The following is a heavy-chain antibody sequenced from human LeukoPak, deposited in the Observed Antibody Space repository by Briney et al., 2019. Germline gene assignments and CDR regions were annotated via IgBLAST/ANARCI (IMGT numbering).Heavy chain of an antibody. J-gene: IGHJ4*02. V-gene: IGHV3-21*01. CDR1: GFTFSSHD. D-gene: IGHD2-15*01. CDR2: ITTATSSYI. Sequence: SGESLRLSCAAAGFTFSSHDMNWVRQAPGKGLEWVSSITTATSSYIYYADSVKGRFTISRDDAKNSLYLQMDSLRAEDTAVYYCARAYGGPHYFHYWAQGTLVTVSS. CDR3: ARAYGGPHYFHY.